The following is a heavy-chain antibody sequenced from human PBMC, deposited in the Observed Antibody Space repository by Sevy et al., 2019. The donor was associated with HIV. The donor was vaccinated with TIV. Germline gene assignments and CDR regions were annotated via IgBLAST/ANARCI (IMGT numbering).Heavy chain of an antibody. D-gene: IGHD3-10*01. V-gene: IGHV3-64D*06. CDR2: ISSNGGST. Sequence: GGSLRLSCSASGFTFSSYAMLWVRQAPGKGLEYVSAISSNGGSTYYADSVKGRFTISRDNSKNTLYLQMSSLRAEDTAVYYCVKDAGGPAAMVRGVSAFDIWGQGTMVTVSS. J-gene: IGHJ3*02. CDR1: GFTFSSYA. CDR3: VKDAGGPAAMVRGVSAFDI.